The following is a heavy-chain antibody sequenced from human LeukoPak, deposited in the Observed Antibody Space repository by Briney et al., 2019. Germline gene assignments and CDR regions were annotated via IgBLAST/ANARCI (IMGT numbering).Heavy chain of an antibody. D-gene: IGHD5-24*01. J-gene: IGHJ4*02. Sequence: ASVKVSCKASGCTFTSYDINWVRQATGQGLEWMGWMNPNSGNTGYAQKFQGRVTMTRNTSISTAYMELSSLRSEDTAVYYCARVDRRDGYPIDYWGQGTLVTVSS. CDR1: GCTFTSYD. CDR3: ARVDRRDGYPIDY. V-gene: IGHV1-8*01. CDR2: MNPNSGNT.